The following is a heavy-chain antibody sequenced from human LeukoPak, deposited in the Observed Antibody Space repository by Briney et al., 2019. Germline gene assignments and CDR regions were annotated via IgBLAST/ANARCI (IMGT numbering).Heavy chain of an antibody. J-gene: IGHJ4*02. V-gene: IGHV4-34*01. D-gene: IGHD5-12*01. CDR1: GGSFSGYY. Sequence: PSEDLSLTCAVYGGSFSGYYWSWIRQPPGKGLEWIGEINHSGSTNYNPSLKSRVTISVDTSKNQFSLKLSSVTAADTAVYYCASQGPWGIYSGYDLDSWGQGTLVTVSS. CDR3: ASQGPWGIYSGYDLDS. CDR2: INHSGST.